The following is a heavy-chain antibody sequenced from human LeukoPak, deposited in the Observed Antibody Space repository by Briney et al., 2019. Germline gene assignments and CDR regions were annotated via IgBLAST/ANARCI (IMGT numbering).Heavy chain of an antibody. CDR3: VRGDSRDY. D-gene: IGHD5-12*01. CDR2: ISYDGSNK. V-gene: IGHV3-30*04. CDR1: GFTFSSYA. J-gene: IGHJ4*02. Sequence: GRSLRLSCAASGFTFSSYAMHWVRQAPGKGLEWVAVISYDGSNKYYADSVNGRFTISRDDSKNTLYLQMTSLSAEDPAVYYCVRGDSRDYWGRGTLVTVSS.